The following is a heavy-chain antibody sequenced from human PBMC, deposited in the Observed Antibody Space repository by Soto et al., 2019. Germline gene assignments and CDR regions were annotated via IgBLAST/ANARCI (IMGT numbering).Heavy chain of an antibody. Sequence: QVQLVESGGGVVQPGRSLRLSCAASGFTFSSYAMHWVRQAPGKGLEWVAVISYDGSNKYYADSVKGRFTISRDNSKNTLYLQMSSLRAEDTAVYYCARDFSAGTSCYACYYYGMDVWGQGTTVTVSS. D-gene: IGHD2-2*01. V-gene: IGHV3-30-3*01. CDR1: GFTFSSYA. CDR3: ARDFSAGTSCYACYYYGMDV. J-gene: IGHJ6*02. CDR2: ISYDGSNK.